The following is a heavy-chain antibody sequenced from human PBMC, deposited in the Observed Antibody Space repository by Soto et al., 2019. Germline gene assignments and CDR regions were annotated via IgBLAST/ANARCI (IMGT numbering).Heavy chain of an antibody. CDR1: GGTFSSYA. Sequence: QVQLVQSGAEVKKPGSSVKVSCKASGGTFSSYAISWVRQAPGQGLEWMGGIIPIFGTANYAQKFQGRVTITADESTSTDYMELSSLRSEDTAVYYCASDEPLVGATLYGMDVWGKGTTVTVSS. D-gene: IGHD1-26*01. V-gene: IGHV1-69*01. CDR2: IIPIFGTA. CDR3: ASDEPLVGATLYGMDV. J-gene: IGHJ6*04.